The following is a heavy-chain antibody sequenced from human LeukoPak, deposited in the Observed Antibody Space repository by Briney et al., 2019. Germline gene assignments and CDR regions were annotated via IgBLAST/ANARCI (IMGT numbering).Heavy chain of an antibody. D-gene: IGHD2-2*01. CDR3: ARDQGYCSGTSCYYYYYYMDV. J-gene: IGHJ6*03. V-gene: IGHV1-69*13. CDR1: GGTFSSYA. CDR2: IIPIFGTA. Sequence: ASVKVSCKASGGTFSSYAISWVRQAPGQGLEWMGGIIPIFGTANYAQKFQGRVTITADESTSTAYMELSSLRSEDTAVYYCARDQGYCSGTSCYYYYYYMDVWGKGTTVTISS.